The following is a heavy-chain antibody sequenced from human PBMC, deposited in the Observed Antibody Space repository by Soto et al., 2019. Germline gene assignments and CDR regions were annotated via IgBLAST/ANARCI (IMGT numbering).Heavy chain of an antibody. CDR2: ISGSGGST. D-gene: IGHD6-13*01. V-gene: IGHV3-23*01. Sequence: VGSLRLSCAASGFTFSSYAMSWVRQAPGKGLEWVSAISGSGGSTYYADSVKGRFTISRDNSKNTLYLQMNSLRAEDTAVYYCAKDQIAAAEKYGMDVWGQGTTVTVSS. CDR1: GFTFSSYA. CDR3: AKDQIAAAEKYGMDV. J-gene: IGHJ6*02.